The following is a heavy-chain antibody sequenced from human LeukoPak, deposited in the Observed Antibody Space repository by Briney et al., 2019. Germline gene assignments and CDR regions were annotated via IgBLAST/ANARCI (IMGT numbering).Heavy chain of an antibody. CDR2: IRYDGSNK. CDR3: ARAVFGELDLLFDY. CDR1: GFTFSSYG. D-gene: IGHD3-10*01. Sequence: PGGSLRLSCGGSGFTFSSYGMHWVRQAPGKGLEWVAFIRYDGSNKYYADSVKGRFTISRDNSKNTLYLQMNSLRAEDTAVYYCARAVFGELDLLFDYWGQGTLVTVSS. J-gene: IGHJ4*02. V-gene: IGHV3-30*02.